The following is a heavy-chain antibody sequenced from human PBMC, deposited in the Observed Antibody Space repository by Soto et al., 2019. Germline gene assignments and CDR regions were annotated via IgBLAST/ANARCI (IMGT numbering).Heavy chain of an antibody. CDR2: IYHSGST. CDR3: ARAPARYYYDSSGYYYGDYFDY. CDR1: GGSISSGGYS. Sequence: SETLSLTCAVSGGSISSGGYSWSWIRQPPGKGLEWIGYIYHSGSTYYNPSLKSRVTISVDRSKNQFSLKLSSVTAADTAVYYCARAPARYYYDSSGYYYGDYFDYWGQGTQVPVSS. J-gene: IGHJ4*02. V-gene: IGHV4-30-2*01. D-gene: IGHD3-22*01.